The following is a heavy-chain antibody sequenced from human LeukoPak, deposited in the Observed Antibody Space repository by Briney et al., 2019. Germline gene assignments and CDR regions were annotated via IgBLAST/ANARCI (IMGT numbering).Heavy chain of an antibody. CDR2: MNPNSGNI. CDR3: ARGQYCSGGSCYVDYYYYGMDV. D-gene: IGHD2-15*01. J-gene: IGHJ6*02. Sequence: ASVKVSCKASGYTFTSYDINWVRQATGQGLEWMGWMNPNSGNIGYAQKFQGRVTMTRNTSISTAYMELSSLRSEDTAVYYCARGQYCSGGSCYVDYYYYGMDVWGQGTTVTVSS. CDR1: GYTFTSYD. V-gene: IGHV1-8*01.